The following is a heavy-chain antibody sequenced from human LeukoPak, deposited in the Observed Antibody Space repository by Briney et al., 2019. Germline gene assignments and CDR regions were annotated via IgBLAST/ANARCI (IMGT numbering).Heavy chain of an antibody. CDR1: GFTFSSYS. CDR3: ARDRPHSSSWFPSVYYYGMDV. Sequence: GGSLRLSCAASGFTFSSYSMNWVPRATGKGLEWVSSISSSSSDIYYADSVKGRFTISRDNAKNSLYLQMNSLRAEDTAVYYCARDRPHSSSWFPSVYYYGMDVWGKGTTVTVSS. D-gene: IGHD6-13*01. J-gene: IGHJ6*04. V-gene: IGHV3-21*01. CDR2: ISSSSSDI.